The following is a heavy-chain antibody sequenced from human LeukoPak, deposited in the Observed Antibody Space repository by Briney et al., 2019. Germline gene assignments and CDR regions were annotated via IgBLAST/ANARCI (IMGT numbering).Heavy chain of an antibody. J-gene: IGHJ4*02. Sequence: GGSLRLSCSASGFTFADYSMHWVRQAPGKGLEWVSVINRNGGAIKYADSVKGRFIISRDNSKNPLYLQMNSLRTEDTALYYCTKEHSSGWPTIDYWGQGTLVTVSS. D-gene: IGHD6-19*01. CDR1: GFTFADYS. CDR2: INRNGGAI. CDR3: TKEHSSGWPTIDY. V-gene: IGHV3-43*01.